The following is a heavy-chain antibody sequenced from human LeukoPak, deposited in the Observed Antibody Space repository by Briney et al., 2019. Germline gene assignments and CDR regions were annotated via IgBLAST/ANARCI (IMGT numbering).Heavy chain of an antibody. CDR1: GFTFSSYA. Sequence: GRSLRLSCAASGFTFSSYAMHWVRQAPGKGLEWVAVISYDGSNKYYADSVKGRFTISRDNSKNTLYLQMNSLRAEDTAVYYCAREEVTPQGDYYGMDVWGQGTTVTVSS. J-gene: IGHJ6*02. V-gene: IGHV3-30-3*01. CDR3: AREEVTPQGDYYGMDV. D-gene: IGHD4-23*01. CDR2: ISYDGSNK.